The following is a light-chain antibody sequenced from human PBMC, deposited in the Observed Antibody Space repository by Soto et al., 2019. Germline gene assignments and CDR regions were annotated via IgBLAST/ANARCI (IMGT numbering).Light chain of an antibody. CDR3: PQFHKWPRT. V-gene: IGKV3-15*01. CDR2: GAS. Sequence: EIVLTQSPDTLSLSPGERATLSCRASQSLSSSDLAWYQQKPGQAPRLLISGASSRATGIPARFSGSGSGTEFTLTINSLQSEDFALYYCPQFHKWPRTFGQGTKVDIK. CDR1: QSLSSSD. J-gene: IGKJ1*01.